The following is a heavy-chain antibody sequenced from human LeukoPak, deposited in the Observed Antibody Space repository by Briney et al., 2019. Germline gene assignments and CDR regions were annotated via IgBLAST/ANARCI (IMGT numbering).Heavy chain of an antibody. D-gene: IGHD5-12*01. V-gene: IGHV3-74*01. Sequence: PGGSLRLSCAASGFTFTNYGMHWVRQAPGKGLVWVSRINSDGSITNYADSVKGRFTISRDNAKNTLYLQMNSLRAEDTAIYYCARDGGTSGYEDYWGQGTLVTVSS. CDR3: ARDGGTSGYEDY. CDR1: GFTFTNYG. CDR2: INSDGSIT. J-gene: IGHJ4*02.